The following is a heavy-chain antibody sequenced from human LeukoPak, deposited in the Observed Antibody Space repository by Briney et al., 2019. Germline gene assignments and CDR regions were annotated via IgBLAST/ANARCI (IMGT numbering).Heavy chain of an antibody. D-gene: IGHD3-22*01. Sequence: PSETLSLTCTVSGGSISSYYWSWIRQPPGKGLEWIGYIYNSANTNYNPSLKSRVGISMATSKNQLSLKLTSVTAADTAVYYCARDRVDSSGYYYYYGIDVWGQGTTVTVSS. CDR1: GGSISSYY. CDR3: ARDRVDSSGYYYYYGIDV. CDR2: IYNSANT. J-gene: IGHJ6*02. V-gene: IGHV4-59*12.